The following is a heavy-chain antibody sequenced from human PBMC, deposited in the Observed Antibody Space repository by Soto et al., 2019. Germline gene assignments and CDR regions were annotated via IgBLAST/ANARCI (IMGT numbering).Heavy chain of an antibody. CDR2: ITDTGGDA. Sequence: EVQLLESGGDLIQPGGSLRLSCVASGLTFGSRAMSWVRQSPGEGLEWVSTITDTGGDAKYADSVRGRFDISRDNSKNTLYLQMSALRAEDSDIYFCVRGSKDSYPGSRIFDFWGRGALVTVSS. CDR3: VRGSKDSYPGSRIFDF. D-gene: IGHD2-15*01. V-gene: IGHV3-23*01. J-gene: IGHJ4*02. CDR1: GLTFGSRA.